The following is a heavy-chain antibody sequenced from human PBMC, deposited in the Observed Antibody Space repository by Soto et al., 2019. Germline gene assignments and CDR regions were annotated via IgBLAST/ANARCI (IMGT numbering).Heavy chain of an antibody. D-gene: IGHD6-19*01. CDR3: AKAPSWGWYVDS. Sequence: EVQLLESGGGLVQPGGSLRLSCAASGFTFTSFAMTWVRQAPGKGLEWVSAISGSGGSTYYADSVKGRFTISRDNSKNTLDLRMNSMRAEDTAVYYCAKAPSWGWYVDSWGQGALVTVSS. J-gene: IGHJ1*01. CDR1: GFTFTSFA. V-gene: IGHV3-23*01. CDR2: ISGSGGST.